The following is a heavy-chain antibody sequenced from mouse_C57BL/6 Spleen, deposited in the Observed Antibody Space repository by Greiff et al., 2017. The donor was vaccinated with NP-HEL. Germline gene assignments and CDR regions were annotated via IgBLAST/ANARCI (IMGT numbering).Heavy chain of an antibody. CDR2: IYPGDGDT. J-gene: IGHJ3*01. D-gene: IGHD1-1*01. CDR3: ARGGYYGSSAWFAY. CDR1: GYAFSSSW. V-gene: IGHV1-82*01. Sequence: QVQLQQSGPELVKPGASVKISCKASGYAFSSSWMNWVKQRPGKGLEWIGRIYPGDGDTNYNGKFKGKATLTADKSSSTAYMQLSSRTSEDSAVYFCARGGYYGSSAWFAYWGQGTLVTVSA.